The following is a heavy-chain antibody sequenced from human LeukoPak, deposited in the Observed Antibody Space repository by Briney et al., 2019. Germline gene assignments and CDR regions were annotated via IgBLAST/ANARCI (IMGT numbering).Heavy chain of an antibody. CDR3: ARDGYCSSASCHEDWFDP. CDR1: GGTFSSYA. D-gene: IGHD2-2*03. CDR2: IIPIFGTA. Sequence: SVKVSCKASGGTFSSYAISWVRQAPGQGLEWMGGIIPIFGTANYAQKFQGRVTITADESTSTAYMELSSLRSEDTAVYYCARDGYCSSASCHEDWFDPWGQGTLVTVSS. J-gene: IGHJ5*02. V-gene: IGHV1-69*01.